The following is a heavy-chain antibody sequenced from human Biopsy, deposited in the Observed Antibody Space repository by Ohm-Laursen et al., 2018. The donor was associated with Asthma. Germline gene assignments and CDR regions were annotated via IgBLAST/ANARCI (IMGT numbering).Heavy chain of an antibody. D-gene: IGHD1-1*01. J-gene: IGHJ3*02. V-gene: IGHV3-30*01. Sequence: SLRLSCSASGFSFSNFATHWVRQAPGKGLEWVGVISKDASTQDYADSVKGRFTMARDNSKNTLDLQMNSLREEDTAVYYCVRDGTDDAFDIWGQGTVVSVSS. CDR2: ISKDASTQ. CDR3: VRDGTDDAFDI. CDR1: GFSFSNFA.